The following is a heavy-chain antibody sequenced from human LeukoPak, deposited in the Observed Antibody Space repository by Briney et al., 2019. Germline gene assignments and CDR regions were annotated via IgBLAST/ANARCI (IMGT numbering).Heavy chain of an antibody. CDR2: ISAYNGKT. J-gene: IGHJ6*03. V-gene: IGHV1-18*01. Sequence: ASVKVSCKTSDSTFSYYGISWVRQAPGQGLEWMGWISAYNGKTDYAERLQGKVTMTTDASTSTAYMELRSLRFDDTAVYYCARDLRYEWEPPDNYYYYMDVWGKGTTVTVTS. CDR3: ARDLRYEWEPPDNYYYYMDV. D-gene: IGHD1-26*01. CDR1: DSTFSYYG.